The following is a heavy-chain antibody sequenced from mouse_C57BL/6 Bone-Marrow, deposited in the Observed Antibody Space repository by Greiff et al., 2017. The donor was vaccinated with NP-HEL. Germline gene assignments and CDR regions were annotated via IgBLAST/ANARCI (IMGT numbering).Heavy chain of an antibody. CDR3: ARQTGNYFDY. CDR1: GYSFTGYY. Sequence: VKLMESGPELVKPGASVKISCKASGYSFTGYYMNWVKQSPEKSLEWIGEINPSTGGTTYNQKFKAKATLTVDKSSSTAYMQLKSLTSEDSAVYYCARQTGNYFDYGGQGTTLTVSS. D-gene: IGHD4-1*01. CDR2: INPSTGGT. V-gene: IGHV1-42*01. J-gene: IGHJ2*01.